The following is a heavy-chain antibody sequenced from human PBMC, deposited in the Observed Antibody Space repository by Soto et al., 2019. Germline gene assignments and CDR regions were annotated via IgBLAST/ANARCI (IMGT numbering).Heavy chain of an antibody. CDR2: ISGSSSNT. CDR1: GFTFSDYY. D-gene: IGHD3-10*01. Sequence: VQLVESGGGWVKPGGSLRLSCAASGFTFSDYYMSWVRQAPGKGLEWVSYISGSSSNTNYADSVKSRFTISRDNAKNSLYLQMYNLRAEDTAVYYCVGLRSYWGQGTLVTVSS. J-gene: IGHJ4*02. V-gene: IGHV3-11*05. CDR3: VGLRSY.